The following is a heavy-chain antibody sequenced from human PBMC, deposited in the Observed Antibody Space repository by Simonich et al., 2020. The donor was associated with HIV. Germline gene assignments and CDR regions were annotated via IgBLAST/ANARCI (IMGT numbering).Heavy chain of an antibody. J-gene: IGHJ4*02. D-gene: IGHD3-10*01. CDR1: GGSFSGYY. Sequence: QVQLQQWGAGLLKPSETLSLTCAVYGGSFSGYYWSWIRQPPGKGLEWIGEIHHRGSTNYNSSVKGGVTISVDTSKKQFSVKLNSVTAADTAVYYCARGRYYYGSGSYRYYFDSWGQGTLVTVSS. V-gene: IGHV4-34*01. CDR3: ARGRYYYGSGSYRYYFDS. CDR2: IHHRGST.